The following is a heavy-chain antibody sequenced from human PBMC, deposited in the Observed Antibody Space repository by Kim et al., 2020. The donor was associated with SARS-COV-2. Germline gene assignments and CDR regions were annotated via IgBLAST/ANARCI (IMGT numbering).Heavy chain of an antibody. Sequence: RFAISRDNSKNTLYLRMNRMRTGDTAVYYCARDWGWGYYLGYWGQGTLVTVSS. CDR3: ARDWGWGYYLGY. D-gene: IGHD7-27*01. J-gene: IGHJ4*02. V-gene: IGHV3-30*09.